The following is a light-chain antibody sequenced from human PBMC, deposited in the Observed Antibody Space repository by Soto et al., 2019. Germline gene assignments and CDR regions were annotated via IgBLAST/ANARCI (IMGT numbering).Light chain of an antibody. Sequence: QSVLTQPHSASGTPGQRVTIACSGSSSNIGSNYVYWYQQLPGTAPKLLIYRNNQRPSGVPDRFSGSKSGTSDSLAISGLRSEDEADYYCAAWDDSLSVVVFGGGTKLTVL. CDR2: RNN. J-gene: IGLJ2*01. CDR3: AAWDDSLSVVV. V-gene: IGLV1-47*01. CDR1: SSNIGSNY.